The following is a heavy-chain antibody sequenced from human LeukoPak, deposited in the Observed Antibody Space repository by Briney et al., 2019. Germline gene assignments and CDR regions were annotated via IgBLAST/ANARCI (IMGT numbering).Heavy chain of an antibody. Sequence: ASVKVSCKASGYTFTTYDINWVRQATGQGLEWMGWMNPNSGNTGYAQKFQGRVTMTRNTSISTAYMELSSLRSEDTAVYYCARPLTAVAGTYDYWGQGTLVTVSS. CDR1: GYTFTTYD. CDR3: ARPLTAVAGTYDY. V-gene: IGHV1-8*01. D-gene: IGHD6-19*01. CDR2: MNPNSGNT. J-gene: IGHJ4*02.